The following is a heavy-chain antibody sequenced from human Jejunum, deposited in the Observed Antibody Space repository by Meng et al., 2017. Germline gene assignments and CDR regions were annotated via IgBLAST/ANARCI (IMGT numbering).Heavy chain of an antibody. CDR3: GRDRVGCSSTSCLIDY. Sequence: ASVKVSCKASGYTFTDYYLHWVRQAPGQGLEWMGRINPKSGDTSYAQKFQGRVTVTRDTSISTAYMELYSDDTAMYYCGRDRVGCSSTSCLIDYWGQGTLVTVSS. J-gene: IGHJ4*02. V-gene: IGHV1-2*06. CDR1: GYTFTDYY. CDR2: INPKSGDT. D-gene: IGHD2-2*01.